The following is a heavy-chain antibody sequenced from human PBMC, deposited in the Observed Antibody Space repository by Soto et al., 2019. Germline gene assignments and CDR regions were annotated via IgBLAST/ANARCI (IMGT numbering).Heavy chain of an antibody. CDR3: ASGYCSSTSCYFLYY. CDR1: GGSISSGGYY. Sequence: SETLSLTCTVSGGSISSGGYYWSWIRQHPEKGLEWIGYIYYSGSTYYNPSLKSRVTISVDTSKNQFSLKLSSVTAADTAVYYCASGYCSSTSCYFLYYWGQGTLVTVSS. V-gene: IGHV4-31*03. D-gene: IGHD2-2*01. CDR2: IYYSGST. J-gene: IGHJ4*02.